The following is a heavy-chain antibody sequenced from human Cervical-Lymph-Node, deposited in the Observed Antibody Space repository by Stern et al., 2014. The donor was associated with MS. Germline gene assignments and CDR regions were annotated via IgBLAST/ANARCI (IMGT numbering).Heavy chain of an antibody. J-gene: IGHJ4*02. CDR1: GFTFSSYS. V-gene: IGHV3-48*01. CDR3: ARGFSSSTNY. Sequence: VQLVESGGGLVQPGGSLRLSCAASGFTFSSYSMNWVRQAPGKGLEWVSYISSSSSTIYYADSVKGRFTISRDNAKNSLYLQMNSLRAEDTAVYYCARGFSSSTNYWGQGTLVTVSS. CDR2: ISSSSSTI. D-gene: IGHD6-6*01.